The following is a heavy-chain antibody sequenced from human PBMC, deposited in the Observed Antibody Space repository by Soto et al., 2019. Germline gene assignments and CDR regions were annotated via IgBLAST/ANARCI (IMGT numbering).Heavy chain of an antibody. J-gene: IGHJ6*02. Sequence: SETLSLTCTVSGGSIRSSDYSWGWIRQSPGKGLEWIANIFYGGNTYYNPSLQSRVTISVDTSENQFSLKLTSVTAADTALYYCARHRKGYSSYCYYGMDVWGQGTTVTVSS. CDR2: IFYGGNT. D-gene: IGHD5-18*01. CDR1: GGSIRSSDYS. CDR3: ARHRKGYSSYCYYGMDV. V-gene: IGHV4-39*01.